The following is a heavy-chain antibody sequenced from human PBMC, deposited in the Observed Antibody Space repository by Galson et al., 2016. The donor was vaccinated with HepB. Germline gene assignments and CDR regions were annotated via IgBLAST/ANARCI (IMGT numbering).Heavy chain of an antibody. CDR1: GGTFSSYA. V-gene: IGHV1-69*13. J-gene: IGHJ6*02. Sequence: SVKVSCKASGGTFSSYAINWVRQAPGQGLEWMGGIIPIVGTPKNAQNLQARVTITADESTTTAYMELSSLRSEDTAVYYCATGYCSGGRCFHDYYFNMDVWGQGTTVTVSS. CDR3: ATGYCSGGRCFHDYYFNMDV. D-gene: IGHD2-15*01. CDR2: IIPIVGTP.